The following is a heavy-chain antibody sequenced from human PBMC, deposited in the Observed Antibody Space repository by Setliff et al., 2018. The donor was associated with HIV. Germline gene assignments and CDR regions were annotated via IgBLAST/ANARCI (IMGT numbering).Heavy chain of an antibody. CDR2: ISGSGGRT. D-gene: IGHD1-26*01. J-gene: IGHJ6*03. V-gene: IGHV3-23*01. CDR3: AKDGSAGWGAPPIYMDV. Sequence: PGGSLRLSCAASGLALSGYAMTWVRQAPGKGLEWVSAISGSGGRTYFADSVRGRFTISRDNSKNTVFLQMNSLRAEDTAVYYCAKDGSAGWGAPPIYMDVWGKGTTVTVSS. CDR1: GLALSGYA.